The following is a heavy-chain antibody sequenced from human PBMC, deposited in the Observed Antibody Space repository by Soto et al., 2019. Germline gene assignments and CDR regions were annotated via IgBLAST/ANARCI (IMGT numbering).Heavy chain of an antibody. CDR1: GGTFSRYS. D-gene: IGHD2-2*01. V-gene: IGHV1-69*08. J-gene: IGHJ6*02. CDR3: AREDRDRETGLVPDDSDGMGV. Sequence: QVQLVQSGAEVKKPGSSVKVSCKAYGGTFSRYSITWVRQAPGHGLEWIGRIIPIFGIASYAQKFQGRVTITADEYKSTAYMELSSLTTEDTAVYYCAREDRDRETGLVPDDSDGMGVWGQVNTVSDSS. CDR2: IIPIFGIA.